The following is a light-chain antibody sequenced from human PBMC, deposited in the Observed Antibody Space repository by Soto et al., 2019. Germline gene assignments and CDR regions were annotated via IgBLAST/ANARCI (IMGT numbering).Light chain of an antibody. CDR1: SSDVGSYNL. Sequence: QSALTQPASVSGSPGQSITISCTGTSSDVGSYNLVSWYQQHPGKAPKLMIYDVSKRPSGVSNRFSGSKSGNTACLTISGLQAEDEADYYCCSYAGSSTYVFGTGTKVTVL. CDR2: DVS. CDR3: CSYAGSSTYV. V-gene: IGLV2-23*02. J-gene: IGLJ1*01.